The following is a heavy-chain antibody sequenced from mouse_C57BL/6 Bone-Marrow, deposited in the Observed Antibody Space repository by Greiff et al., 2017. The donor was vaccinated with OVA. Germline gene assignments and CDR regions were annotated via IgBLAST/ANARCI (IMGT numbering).Heavy chain of an antibody. D-gene: IGHD3-2*02. CDR1: GYTFTDYY. V-gene: IGHV1-26*01. Sequence: VQLQQSGPELVKPGASVKISCKASGYTFTDYYMNWVKQSHGKSLEWIGDINPNNGGTSYNQKFKGKATLTVDKSSSTAYMELRSLTSEDSAVYYWARSDSSGYVSMDYWGQGTAVTVSS. CDR3: ARSDSSGYVSMDY. CDR2: INPNNGGT. J-gene: IGHJ4*01.